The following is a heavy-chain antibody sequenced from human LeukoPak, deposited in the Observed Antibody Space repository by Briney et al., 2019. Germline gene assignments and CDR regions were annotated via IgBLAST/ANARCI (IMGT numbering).Heavy chain of an antibody. Sequence: GGSLRLSCAASGFTFSSYWMSWVRQAPGKGLEWVANLKQDGSEKYYVDSVKGRFTISRDNAKNSLYLQMNSLRAEDTAVYYCARRMRVDSSGRNTFDYWGQGTLVTVSS. J-gene: IGHJ4*02. CDR3: ARRMRVDSSGRNTFDY. CDR2: LKQDGSEK. D-gene: IGHD3-22*01. CDR1: GFTFSSYW. V-gene: IGHV3-7*01.